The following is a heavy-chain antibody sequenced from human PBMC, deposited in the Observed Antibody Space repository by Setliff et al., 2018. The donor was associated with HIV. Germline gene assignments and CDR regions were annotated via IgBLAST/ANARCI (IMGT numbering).Heavy chain of an antibody. J-gene: IGHJ6*03. Sequence: GASVKVSCKASGYTFTSYGISWVRQAPGQGLEWMGWITPFNGNTNYAQKLQGRVTMTTDTPTSTAYMELRSLRSDDTAVYYCARRGDSYGLDPIYYYYYSMDVWGKGTTGPGS. CDR2: ITPFNGNT. D-gene: IGHD5-18*01. CDR3: ARRGDSYGLDPIYYYYYSMDV. CDR1: GYTFTSYG. V-gene: IGHV1-18*01.